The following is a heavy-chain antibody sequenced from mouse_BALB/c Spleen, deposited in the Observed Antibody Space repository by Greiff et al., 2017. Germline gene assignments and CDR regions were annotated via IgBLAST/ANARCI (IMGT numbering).Heavy chain of an antibody. J-gene: IGHJ3*01. CDR2: IYPGDGDT. Sequence: VQLQESGPELVKPGASVKISCKASGYAFSSSWMNWVKQRPGQGLEWIGRIYPGDGDTNYNGKFKGKATLTADKSSSTAYMQLSSLTSVDSAVYFCARGGGYYDWGQGTLVTVSA. D-gene: IGHD2-3*01. CDR1: GYAFSSSW. CDR3: ARGGGYYD. V-gene: IGHV1-82*01.